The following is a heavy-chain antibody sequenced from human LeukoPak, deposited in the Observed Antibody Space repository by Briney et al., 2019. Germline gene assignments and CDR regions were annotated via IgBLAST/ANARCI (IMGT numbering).Heavy chain of an antibody. CDR3: AREAHNWNDTPDFDY. D-gene: IGHD1-20*01. J-gene: IGHJ4*02. CDR2: IKQDGSEK. CDR1: GFTFSSYW. V-gene: IGHV3-7*01. Sequence: PGGSLRLSCAASGFTFSSYWMSWVRQAPGKGLEWVANIKQDGSEKYYVDSVKGRFTISRDNAKNSLYLQMNSLRAEDTAVYYCAREAHNWNDTPDFDYWGQGTLVTVSS.